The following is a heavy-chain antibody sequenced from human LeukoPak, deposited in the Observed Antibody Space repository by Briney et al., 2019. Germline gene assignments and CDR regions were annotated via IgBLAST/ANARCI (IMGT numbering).Heavy chain of an antibody. D-gene: IGHD3-10*01. CDR2: IKQDGGEK. V-gene: IGHV3-7*04. Sequence: GGSLRLSCAASGFTFSSYWMSWVRQAPGKGLEWVANIKQDGGEKNYVDAVKGRFSISRGNAKSSLYLQMNSVRADDTAVYFCARETVYGSRSYHPYWGQGTLVTVSS. CDR3: ARETVYGSRSYHPY. J-gene: IGHJ4*02. CDR1: GFTFSSYW.